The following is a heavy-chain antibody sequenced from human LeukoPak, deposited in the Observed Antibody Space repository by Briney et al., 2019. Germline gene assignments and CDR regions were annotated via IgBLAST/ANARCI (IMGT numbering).Heavy chain of an antibody. CDR3: AGRTGGGI. D-gene: IGHD2-8*02. J-gene: IGHJ4*02. CDR2: ISSSSSTI. V-gene: IGHV3-48*01. Sequence: GGSLRLSCAASGFTFSNYWMHWVRQAPGKGLEWVSYISSSSSTIYYADSVRGRFTISRDNAKNSLYLQMNSLRAEDTAVYYCAGRTGGGIWGQGTLVTVSS. CDR1: GFTFSNYW.